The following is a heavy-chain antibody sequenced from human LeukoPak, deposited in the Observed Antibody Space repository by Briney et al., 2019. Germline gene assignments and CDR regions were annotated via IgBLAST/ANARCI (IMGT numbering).Heavy chain of an antibody. D-gene: IGHD3-10*01. Sequence: GASVKVSCKASGYTFTSYAMHWVRQAPGQRLEWMGWINAGNGNTKYSQKFQGRVTITRDTSASTAYMELSSLRSEDTAVYYCARGSYYYGSGSYYNAFDYWGQGTLVTVSS. CDR2: INAGNGNT. J-gene: IGHJ4*02. CDR3: ARGSYYYGSGSYYNAFDY. V-gene: IGHV1-3*01. CDR1: GYTFTSYA.